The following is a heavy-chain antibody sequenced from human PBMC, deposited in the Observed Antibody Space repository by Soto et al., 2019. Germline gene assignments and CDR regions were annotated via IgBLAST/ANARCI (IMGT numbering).Heavy chain of an antibody. CDR2: IYYSGST. CDR1: GGSISSYY. Sequence: SETLSLTCTVSGGSISSYYWSWIRQPPGKGLEWIGYIYYSGSTNYNPSLKSRVTISVDTSKNQFSLKLSSVTAADTAVYYCARDTLPHTGFDPWGQGTLVTVSS. CDR3: ARDTLPHTGFDP. J-gene: IGHJ5*02. V-gene: IGHV4-59*01. D-gene: IGHD1-1*01.